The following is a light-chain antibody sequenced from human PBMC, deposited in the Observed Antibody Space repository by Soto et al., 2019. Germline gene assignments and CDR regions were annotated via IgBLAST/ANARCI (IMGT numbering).Light chain of an antibody. CDR2: DAS. CDR3: QQRSVLPLT. J-gene: IGKJ4*01. CDR1: QSVTKY. Sequence: EIVMTQSPATLSLSPGERGTLSCRASQSVTKYLAWFQQKPGQAPRLLIYDASTRAPGIPARFSGSGSGTDFTLTISSLESEDFAIYYCQQRSVLPLTFGGGTRVEIK. V-gene: IGKV3-11*01.